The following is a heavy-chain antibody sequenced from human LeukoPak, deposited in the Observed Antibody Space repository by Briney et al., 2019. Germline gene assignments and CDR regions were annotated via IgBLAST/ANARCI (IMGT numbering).Heavy chain of an antibody. CDR2: IYYSGST. CDR1: GGSISSSSYY. Sequence: PSETLSLTCTVSGGSISSSSYYWGWIRQPPGKGLEWIGSIYYSGSTYYNPSLKSRVTISVDTSKNQFSLKLSSVTAADTAVYYCARQGSEGYYYMDVWGKGTTVTVSS. J-gene: IGHJ6*03. D-gene: IGHD3-10*01. CDR3: ARQGSEGYYYMDV. V-gene: IGHV4-39*01.